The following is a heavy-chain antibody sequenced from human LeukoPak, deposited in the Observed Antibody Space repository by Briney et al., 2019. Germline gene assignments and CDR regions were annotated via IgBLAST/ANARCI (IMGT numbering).Heavy chain of an antibody. D-gene: IGHD3-22*01. V-gene: IGHV4-59*01. CDR2: IYYSGST. J-gene: IGHJ3*02. CDR3: ARDRGYDSSGYYSGAFDI. Sequence: SETLSLTCTVSGGSISSYYWSWIRQPPGKGLEWIGYIYYSGSTNYNPSLKSRVTISVDTSKNQFSLKLSSVTAADTAVYYCARDRGYDSSGYYSGAFDIWGQGTMVTVSS. CDR1: GGSISSYY.